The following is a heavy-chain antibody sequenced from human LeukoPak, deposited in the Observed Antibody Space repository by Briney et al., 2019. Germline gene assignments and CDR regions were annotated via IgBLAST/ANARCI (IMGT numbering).Heavy chain of an antibody. D-gene: IGHD3-22*01. CDR1: GGSLSSSSYY. Sequence: PPQTLSPTWPVSGGSLSSSSYYWGWIRQPPGNGPEWIGYIFKSGSTNYNPSLKTPGTTTLETSQKQFSLKPRSLTAADKVVCFCARGLYYYDSRGYQSQGNFDYGGQGTLVTVSS. CDR3: ARGLYYYDSRGYQSQGNFDY. CDR2: IFKSGST. J-gene: IGHJ4*02. V-gene: IGHV4-61*05.